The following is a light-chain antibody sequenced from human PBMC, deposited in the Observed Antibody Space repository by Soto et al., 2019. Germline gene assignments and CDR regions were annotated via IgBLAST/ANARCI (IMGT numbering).Light chain of an antibody. V-gene: IGKV1-5*03. CDR3: QHYNSSSRT. Sequence: DIEMTQSPSTLSASVGDRVTITCRASQRISSWLAWYQQKPGKPPKILIYKASTLPSGVPSRFSGSGSGTEFTLTISRLQPDDYETYYCQHYNSSSRTFGQGTKVDIK. CDR2: KAS. CDR1: QRISSW. J-gene: IGKJ1*01.